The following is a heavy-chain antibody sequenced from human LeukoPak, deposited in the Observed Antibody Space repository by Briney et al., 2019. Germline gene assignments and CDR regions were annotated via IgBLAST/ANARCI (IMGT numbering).Heavy chain of an antibody. CDR1: GFTFNTYG. CDR2: ISDRGGST. CDR3: AKGHYYGSGSLDY. D-gene: IGHD3-10*01. Sequence: GGSLRLSCAASGFTFNTYGMNWIRQAPGKGLEWVSGISDRGGSTYYADSVKGRFTISRDNSKNTLYVQMNSLRAEDTAVYYCAKGHYYGSGSLDYWGQGTLVTVSS. J-gene: IGHJ4*02. V-gene: IGHV3-23*01.